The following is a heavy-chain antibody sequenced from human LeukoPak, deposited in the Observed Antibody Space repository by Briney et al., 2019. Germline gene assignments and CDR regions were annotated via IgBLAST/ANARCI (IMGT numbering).Heavy chain of an antibody. Sequence: PGGSLRLSCAASGFTFSSYNMNWVRQAPGKGLEWVSSISSSSNYIYYADSVKGRFTISRDNSKNTLYLQMNSLRAEDTAVYYCAKRLFNYFGVAWDYWGQGTLVTVSS. CDR1: GFTFSSYN. V-gene: IGHV3-21*04. J-gene: IGHJ4*02. D-gene: IGHD3-10*01. CDR2: ISSSSNYI. CDR3: AKRLFNYFGVAWDY.